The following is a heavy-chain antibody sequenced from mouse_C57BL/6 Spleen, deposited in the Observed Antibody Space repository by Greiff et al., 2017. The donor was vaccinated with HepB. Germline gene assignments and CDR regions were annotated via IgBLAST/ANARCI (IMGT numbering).Heavy chain of an antibody. J-gene: IGHJ2*01. Sequence: EVQLQQSGAELVRPGASVKLSCTASGFNIKDYYMHWVKQRPEQGLEWIGRIDPEDGDTEYAPKFQGKATMTADTSSNTAYLQLSSLTSEDTAVYYCTTGGTTVVAVDYWGQGTTLTVSS. CDR3: TTGGTTVVAVDY. V-gene: IGHV14-1*01. D-gene: IGHD1-1*01. CDR2: IDPEDGDT. CDR1: GFNIKDYY.